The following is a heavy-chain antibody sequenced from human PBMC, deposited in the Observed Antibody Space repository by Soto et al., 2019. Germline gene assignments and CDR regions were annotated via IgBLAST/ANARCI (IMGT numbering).Heavy chain of an antibody. CDR3: ARDPRFEFGGSYGGVEDY. V-gene: IGHV1-18*01. CDR2: ISAYNGNT. Sequence: QVPLVQSGAEVKKPGASVKVSCKASGYTFTSYGISWVRQAPGQGLEWMGWISAYNGNTNYAQKLQGRVTMTTDTSTSTAYMELRSLRSDDTAVYYCARDPRFEFGGSYGGVEDYWGQGTLVTVSS. D-gene: IGHD1-26*01. CDR1: GYTFTSYG. J-gene: IGHJ4*02.